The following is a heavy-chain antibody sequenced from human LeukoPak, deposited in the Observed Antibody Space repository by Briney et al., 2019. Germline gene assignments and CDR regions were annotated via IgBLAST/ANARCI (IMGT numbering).Heavy chain of an antibody. CDR3: AHTQYYYDSGGVDDGFDI. Sequence: SGPTLVNPTQTLTLTCTLSGLSLSTSGVGVGWIRQPPGKALEWLALIYWNDEKRYSPSLKSRLTITKDTSKIQVVLAMTNVDPVDTATYYCAHTQYYYDSGGVDDGFDIWGQGAMVTVSS. J-gene: IGHJ3*02. CDR2: IYWNDEK. V-gene: IGHV2-5*01. D-gene: IGHD3-22*01. CDR1: GLSLSTSGVG.